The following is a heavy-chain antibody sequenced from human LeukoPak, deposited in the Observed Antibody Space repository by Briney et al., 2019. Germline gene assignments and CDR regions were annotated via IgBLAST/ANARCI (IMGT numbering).Heavy chain of an antibody. V-gene: IGHV1-2*02. CDR1: GYTFTSYY. CDR2: INPNSGGT. CDR3: ARDWHYGSGSSYYFDY. J-gene: IGHJ4*02. D-gene: IGHD3-10*01. Sequence: ASVKVSCKASGYTFTSYYMHWVRQAPGQGLEWMGWINPNSGGTNYAQKFQDRDTMTRDTSISTAYMELSRLRSDDTAVYYCARDWHYGSGSSYYFDYWGQGTLVTVSS.